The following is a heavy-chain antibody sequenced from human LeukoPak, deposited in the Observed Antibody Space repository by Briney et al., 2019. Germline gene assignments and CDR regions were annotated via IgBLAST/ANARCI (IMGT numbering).Heavy chain of an antibody. CDR1: GFTLNEYS. J-gene: IGHJ4*03. D-gene: IGHD3-16*01. CDR2: INNSGRII. Sequence: GGSLRLSCTVSGFTLNEYSMTWIRQAPGKGLECLAFINNSGRIIYYADSVKGRFTISKDDAENSLFLQMSSLRVDDTAVYYCARDVGGLDHWGQGTAVTVSS. CDR3: ARDVGGLDH. V-gene: IGHV3-11*01.